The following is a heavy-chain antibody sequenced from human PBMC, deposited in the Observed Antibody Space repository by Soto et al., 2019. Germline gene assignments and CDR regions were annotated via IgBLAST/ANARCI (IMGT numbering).Heavy chain of an antibody. D-gene: IGHD6-19*01. CDR2: ISYDGSNK. J-gene: IGHJ4*02. Sequence: GGSLRLSCAASGFTFSSHAMHWVRQAPGKGLEWVALISYDGSNKYYADSVKGRFTISRDNSKNTLYVQMNSPRAEDTAVYHCARQPYSSGWYVDYWGQGTLVTVSS. CDR1: GFTFSSHA. CDR3: ARQPYSSGWYVDY. V-gene: IGHV3-30-3*01.